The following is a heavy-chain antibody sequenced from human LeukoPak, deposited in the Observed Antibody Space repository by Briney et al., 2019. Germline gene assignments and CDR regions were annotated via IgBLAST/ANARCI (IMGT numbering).Heavy chain of an antibody. Sequence: GGSLRLSCAASGSTFSSYEMNWVRQAPGEGLEWVSYISSSGSTIYYAGSVKGRFTISRDNAKNSLYLQMNSLRAEDTAVYYCARVLAYCGGDCYRFDYWGQGTLVTVSS. D-gene: IGHD2-21*02. CDR1: GSTFSSYE. V-gene: IGHV3-48*03. CDR3: ARVLAYCGGDCYRFDY. J-gene: IGHJ4*02. CDR2: ISSSGSTI.